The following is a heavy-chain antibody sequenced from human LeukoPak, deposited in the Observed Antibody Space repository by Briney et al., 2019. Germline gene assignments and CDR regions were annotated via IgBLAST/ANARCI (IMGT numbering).Heavy chain of an antibody. Sequence: GASVKVSCKVSGYTLTELSMHWVRPAPGKGLEWMGGFDPEDGETIYAQKFQGRVTMTEDTSTDTAYMELSSLRSEDTAVYYCATGSYCTNGVCYSRDYYYGMDVWGQGTTVTVTS. CDR3: ATGSYCTNGVCYSRDYYYGMDV. D-gene: IGHD2-8*01. J-gene: IGHJ6*02. CDR1: GYTLTELS. V-gene: IGHV1-24*01. CDR2: FDPEDGET.